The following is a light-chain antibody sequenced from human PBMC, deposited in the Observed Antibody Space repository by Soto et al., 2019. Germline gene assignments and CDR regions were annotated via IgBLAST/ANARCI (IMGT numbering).Light chain of an antibody. CDR2: WNN. CDR3: AAWDDSLVV. Sequence: QSVLTQPPSASGTPGQTVTISCSGSSSDIGSAYIYWYQHLPGTAPKLLIYWNNQRPSGGPDRFSASKSGTSASLAISGIRSEDEADYYCAAWDDSLVVFGGGTKLTVL. V-gene: IGLV1-47*01. J-gene: IGLJ2*01. CDR1: SSDIGSAY.